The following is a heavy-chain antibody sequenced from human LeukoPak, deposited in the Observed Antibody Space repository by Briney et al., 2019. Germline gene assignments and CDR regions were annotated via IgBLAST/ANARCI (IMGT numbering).Heavy chain of an antibody. Sequence: PGGSLRLSCAASGFTFSSYAMSWVRQAPGKGLEWVSGISSSGGSTVYADSVKGRFTISRDNSKNTLYLQMNSLRAEDTAVYYCAKELMTAVTTQFDYWGQGTLVTVSS. D-gene: IGHD4-17*01. CDR3: AKELMTAVTTQFDY. CDR1: GFTFSSYA. J-gene: IGHJ4*02. V-gene: IGHV3-23*01. CDR2: ISSSGGST.